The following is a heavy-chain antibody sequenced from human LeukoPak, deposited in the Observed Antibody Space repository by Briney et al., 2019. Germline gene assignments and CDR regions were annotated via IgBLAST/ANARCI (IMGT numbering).Heavy chain of an antibody. D-gene: IGHD3-10*01. CDR1: GFTFSSYA. Sequence: ARSLRLSCTAPGFTFSSYAIHWIRQAPGKGLEWVALVWHDGSNRYYADSVKGRFTISRDNSKNTVYLQMNSLRAEDTAVYYCATELFGSGSSPDYWGQGTLVTVSS. CDR3: ATELFGSGSSPDY. CDR2: VWHDGSNR. V-gene: IGHV3-33*01. J-gene: IGHJ4*02.